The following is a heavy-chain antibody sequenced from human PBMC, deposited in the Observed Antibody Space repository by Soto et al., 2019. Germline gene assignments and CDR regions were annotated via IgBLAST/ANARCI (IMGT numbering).Heavy chain of an antibody. J-gene: IGHJ4*02. Sequence: GGSLRLSCAASGFTFGGFYMGWIRQAPGRGLEWVSFISGSGGIIYLADSVKGRFAISRDNTKSSLYLQMNSLRAEDTAVYYCVTDTDSDGSGYHSGGVDFWGQGTLFTSPQ. V-gene: IGHV3-11*01. D-gene: IGHD3-22*01. CDR1: GFTFGGFY. CDR3: VTDTDSDGSGYHSGGVDF. CDR2: ISGSGGII.